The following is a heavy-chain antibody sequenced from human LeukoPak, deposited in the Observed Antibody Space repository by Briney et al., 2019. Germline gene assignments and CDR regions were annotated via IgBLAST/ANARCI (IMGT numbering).Heavy chain of an antibody. D-gene: IGHD3-22*01. CDR3: ARGKSYYHDSSGYYPYYFDY. Sequence: PSETLSLTCAVYGGSFSGYYWSWIRQPPGKGLEWIGEINHSGSTNYNPSLKSRVTISVDTSKNQFSLNLSSVTAADTAVYYCARGKSYYHDSSGYYPYYFDYWGQGTLVTVSS. J-gene: IGHJ4*02. CDR2: INHSGST. V-gene: IGHV4-34*01. CDR1: GGSFSGYY.